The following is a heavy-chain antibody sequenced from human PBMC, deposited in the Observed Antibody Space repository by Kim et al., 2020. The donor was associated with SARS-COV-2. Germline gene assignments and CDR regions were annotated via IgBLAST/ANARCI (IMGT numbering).Heavy chain of an antibody. V-gene: IGHV4-39*01. J-gene: IGHJ5*02. D-gene: IGHD4-4*01. CDR2: IDYSGST. CDR3: ARQMTTGATDWFDP. CDR1: SGSISSSSYY. Sequence: SETLSLTCTVSSGSISSSSYYWGWIRQPPEKGLEWIGSIDYSGSTYSNPSLKSRVTISVDTSKNHFSLKVSSVTAADTTVYYCARQMTTGATDWFDPWGQGTLITVSS.